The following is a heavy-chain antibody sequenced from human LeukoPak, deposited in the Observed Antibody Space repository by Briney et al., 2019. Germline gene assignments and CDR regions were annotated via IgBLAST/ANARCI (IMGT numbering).Heavy chain of an antibody. Sequence: PGGSLRLSCAASGFTFSSYAMSWVRQAPGKGLEWVSAISGSGGSTYSADSVKGRFTISRDNSSNTLYLQVNSLRAEDTAVYYCGKGGGRCFLEHWGQGTLVTVSS. CDR2: ISGSGGST. V-gene: IGHV3-23*01. CDR3: GKGGGRCFLEH. CDR1: GFTFSSYA. D-gene: IGHD3-16*01. J-gene: IGHJ4*02.